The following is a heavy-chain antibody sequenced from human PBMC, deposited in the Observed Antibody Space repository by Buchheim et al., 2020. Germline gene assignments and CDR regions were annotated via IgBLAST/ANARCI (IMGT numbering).Heavy chain of an antibody. Sequence: EVQLVESGGGLVQPGGSLRLSCAASGFTVSSNYMSWVRQAPGKGLEWVSVIYSGGSTYYADSVKGRFTISRDNSKNTLYLQMNSLRAEDTAVYYCARDLEVQGVMGHYYYYYGMDVWGQGTT. CDR2: IYSGGST. J-gene: IGHJ6*02. CDR1: GFTVSSNY. V-gene: IGHV3-66*02. D-gene: IGHD3-10*01. CDR3: ARDLEVQGVMGHYYYYYGMDV.